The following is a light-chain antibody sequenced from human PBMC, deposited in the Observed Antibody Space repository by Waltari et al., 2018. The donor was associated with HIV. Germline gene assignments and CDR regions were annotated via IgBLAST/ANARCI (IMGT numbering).Light chain of an antibody. V-gene: IGLV2-11*01. CDR2: DVS. J-gene: IGLJ3*02. CDR1: SSYVGGYNY. Sequence: QSALTQPRSVSGSPGQSVTISCPGTSSYVGGYNYVSWYQQHPGKAPKLMIYDVSKRPSGVPDRFSGSKSGNTASLTISGLQAEDEADYYCCSYAGRWVFGGGTKLTVL. CDR3: CSYAGRWV.